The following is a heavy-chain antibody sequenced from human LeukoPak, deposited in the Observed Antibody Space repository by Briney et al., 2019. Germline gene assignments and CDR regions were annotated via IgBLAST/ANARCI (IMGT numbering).Heavy chain of an antibody. Sequence: SGTLSLTCAVSGGSISSSNWWSWVRQPPGKGLEWIGEIYHSGSTNYNPSLKSRVTISVDKSKNQFSLKLSSVTAADTAVYYCARYTYYYDSSGYYGVDYFDYWGQGTLVTVSS. CDR3: ARYTYYYDSSGYYGVDYFDY. CDR1: GGSISSSNW. V-gene: IGHV4-4*02. CDR2: IYHSGST. J-gene: IGHJ4*02. D-gene: IGHD3-22*01.